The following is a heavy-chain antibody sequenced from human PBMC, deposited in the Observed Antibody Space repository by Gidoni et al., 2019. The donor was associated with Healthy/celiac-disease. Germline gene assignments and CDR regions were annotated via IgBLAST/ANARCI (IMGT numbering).Heavy chain of an antibody. Sequence: QVQLVESGGGVVQPGRSLRLSCAASGFTFSSYGMHWVRQAPGKGLGWVAVIWYDGSNKYYADSVKGRFTISRDNSKNTLYLQMNSLRAEDTAVYYCARDRIGGNSGIRYWGQGTLVTVSS. V-gene: IGHV3-33*01. CDR2: IWYDGSNK. CDR1: GFTFSSYG. J-gene: IGHJ4*02. CDR3: ARDRIGGNSGIRY. D-gene: IGHD2-21*02.